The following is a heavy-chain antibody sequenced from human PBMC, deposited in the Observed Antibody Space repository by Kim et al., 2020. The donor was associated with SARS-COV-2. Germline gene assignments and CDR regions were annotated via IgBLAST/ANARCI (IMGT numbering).Heavy chain of an antibody. CDR1: GFTFSGYE. J-gene: IGHJ6*02. CDR3: ARDGAGRLGGDFWGGLYGMDV. V-gene: IGHV3-48*03. CDR2: ISSSGSTI. D-gene: IGHD3-3*01. Sequence: GGSLRLSCAASGFTFSGYEMNWVRQAPGKGLEWVSYISSSGSTIYYADSVKGRFTISRDNAKNSLYLQMNSLRAEDTAVYYCARDGAGRLGGDFWGGLYGMDVWGPGTTVTVSS.